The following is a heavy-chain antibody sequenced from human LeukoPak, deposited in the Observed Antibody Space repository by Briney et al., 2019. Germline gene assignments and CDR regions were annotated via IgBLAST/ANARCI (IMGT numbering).Heavy chain of an antibody. J-gene: IGHJ4*02. CDR3: AKESSGGSYFDR. Sequence: GGSLRLSCGASGFTFSSYAVSWVRQAPGKGLEWVSSMPASGGSTYYADSVKGRFTISRDNSKNSLYLQMNSLRAEDTAVYYCAKESSGGSYFDRWGQGPLVTVSS. CDR2: MPASGGST. V-gene: IGHV3-23*01. D-gene: IGHD2-15*01. CDR1: GFTFSSYA.